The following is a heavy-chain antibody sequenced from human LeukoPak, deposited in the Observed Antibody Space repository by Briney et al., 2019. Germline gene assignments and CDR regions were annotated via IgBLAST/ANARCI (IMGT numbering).Heavy chain of an antibody. CDR3: ARVVPAADYYYYYYMDV. Sequence: ASVKVSCKASGYTFTSYGISWVRQATGQGLEWMGWISAYNGNTNYAQKLQGRVTMTTDTSTSTAYMELRSLRSDDTAVYYCARVVPAADYYYYYYMDVWGKGTTVTVSS. V-gene: IGHV1-18*01. CDR2: ISAYNGNT. J-gene: IGHJ6*03. D-gene: IGHD2-2*01. CDR1: GYTFTSYG.